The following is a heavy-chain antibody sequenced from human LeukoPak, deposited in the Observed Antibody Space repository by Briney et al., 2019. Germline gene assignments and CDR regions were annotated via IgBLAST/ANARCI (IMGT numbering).Heavy chain of an antibody. D-gene: IGHD6-13*01. CDR1: GYTFTSYD. CDR3: ARAGRSSSWCGGYNWFDP. CDR2: MNPNSGNT. V-gene: IGHV1-8*01. J-gene: IGHJ5*02. Sequence: ASVKVSCKASGYTFTSYDVNWVRQATGQGLEWMGWMNPNSGNTGYAQKFQGRVTMTRNTSISTAYMELSSLRSEDTAVYYCARAGRSSSWCGGYNWFDPWGQGTLVTVSS.